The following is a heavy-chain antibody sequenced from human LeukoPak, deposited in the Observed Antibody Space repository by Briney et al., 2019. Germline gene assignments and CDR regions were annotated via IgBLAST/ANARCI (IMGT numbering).Heavy chain of an antibody. CDR1: GYTFTSYW. CDR3: ARPNYYDTSPDY. Sequence: GESLKISCKASGYTFTSYWIGWVRQMPGKGLEWMGIIYPGDSDTRYSPSFQGQVTISADKSISTAYLQWNSLKASDTAMYYCARPNYYDTSPDYWGQGTLVTVSS. J-gene: IGHJ4*02. D-gene: IGHD3-22*01. CDR2: IYPGDSDT. V-gene: IGHV5-51*01.